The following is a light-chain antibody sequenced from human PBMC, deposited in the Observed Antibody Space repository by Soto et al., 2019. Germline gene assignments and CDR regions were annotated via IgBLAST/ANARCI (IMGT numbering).Light chain of an antibody. J-gene: IGKJ1*01. Sequence: IQMTQSPSSLSASVVDRVTITCRASQSISSWLAWYQQKPGKAPKLLIYKASGLESGVPSRFSGSGSGTEFTLTISSLQPDDFATYYCQHYNSYSEAFGQGTKVDIK. CDR2: KAS. CDR3: QHYNSYSEA. V-gene: IGKV1-5*03. CDR1: QSISSW.